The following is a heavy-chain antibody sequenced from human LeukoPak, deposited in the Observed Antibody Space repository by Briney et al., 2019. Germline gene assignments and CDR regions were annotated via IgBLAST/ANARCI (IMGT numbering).Heavy chain of an antibody. J-gene: IGHJ4*02. D-gene: IGHD6-13*01. CDR2: ISSSSSYI. Sequence: GGSLRLSCAASGFTFSSYSMNWVRQAPGKGLEWVSSISSSSSYIYYADSVKGRFTTSRDNAKNSLYLQMNSLRAEDTAVYYCARGRAAAGTRIDYWGQGTLVTVSS. CDR3: ARGRAAAGTRIDY. CDR1: GFTFSSYS. V-gene: IGHV3-21*01.